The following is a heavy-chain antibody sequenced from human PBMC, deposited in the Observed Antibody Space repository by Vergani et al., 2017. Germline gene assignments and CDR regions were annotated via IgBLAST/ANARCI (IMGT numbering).Heavy chain of an antibody. Sequence: QVQLQESGPGLVKPSQTLSLTCTVSGGSISSGDYYWSWIRPPPGKGLEWIGYIYYSGSTYYNPSLKSRVTISVDTSKNQFSLKLSSVTAADTAVYYCVTGGSRRQYWYFDLWGRGTLVTVSS. V-gene: IGHV4-30-4*08. CDR1: GGSISSGDYY. CDR3: VTGGSRRQYWYFDL. J-gene: IGHJ2*01. D-gene: IGHD6-13*01. CDR2: IYYSGST.